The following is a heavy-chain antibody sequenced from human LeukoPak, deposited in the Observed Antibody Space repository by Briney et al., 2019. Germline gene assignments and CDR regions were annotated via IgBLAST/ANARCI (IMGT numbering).Heavy chain of an antibody. CDR1: GFIFDDYA. CDR3: ARVQEMATWAFDY. Sequence: SLRLSCAASGFIFDDYAMNWVRQAPGKGLEWVSGITWNSDSIDYADSVKGRFTISRDNAKNSLYLQMNSLRAEDTAVYYCARVQEMATWAFDYWGQGTLVTVSS. D-gene: IGHD5-24*01. CDR2: ITWNSDSI. J-gene: IGHJ4*02. V-gene: IGHV3-9*01.